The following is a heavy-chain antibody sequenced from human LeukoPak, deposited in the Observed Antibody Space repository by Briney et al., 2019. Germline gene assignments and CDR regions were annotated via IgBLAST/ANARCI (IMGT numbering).Heavy chain of an antibody. Sequence: SQTLSLTCAISGDSVSSNSAAWNWIRQSPSRGLEWLGRTYYRSKWYNDYAVSVKGRLTINPDISKNQFSLQLKSVTPEDTAVYYCARGGAGGRAFDIWGQGTMVTVSS. V-gene: IGHV6-1*01. D-gene: IGHD2-15*01. J-gene: IGHJ3*02. CDR2: TYYRSKWYN. CDR1: GDSVSSNSAA. CDR3: ARGGAGGRAFDI.